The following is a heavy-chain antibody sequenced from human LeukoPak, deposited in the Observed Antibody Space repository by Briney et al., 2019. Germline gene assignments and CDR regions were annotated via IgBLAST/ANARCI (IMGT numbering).Heavy chain of an antibody. D-gene: IGHD1-14*01. CDR1: GYTFTGYY. V-gene: IGHV1-2*02. J-gene: IGHJ4*02. Sequence: VASVKVSCKASGYTFTGYYMHWVRQAPGQGLEWMGWINPNSGGTNYPQKFQGRVTMTRDTSISTAYMELSRLRSDDTAVYYCARVRTGVRRGYFDYWGQGTLVTVSS. CDR2: INPNSGGT. CDR3: ARVRTGVRRGYFDY.